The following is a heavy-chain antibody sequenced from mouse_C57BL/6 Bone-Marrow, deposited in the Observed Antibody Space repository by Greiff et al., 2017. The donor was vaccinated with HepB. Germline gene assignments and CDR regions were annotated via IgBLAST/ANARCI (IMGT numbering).Heavy chain of an antibody. J-gene: IGHJ2*01. D-gene: IGHD2-2*01. CDR1: GYAFSSSW. CDR3: ARSGYGYDGYYFDY. CDR2: IYPGDGDT. V-gene: IGHV1-82*01. Sequence: SGPELVKPGASVKISCKASGYAFSSSWMNWVKQRPGKGLEWIGRIYPGDGDTNYNGKFKGKATLTADKSSSTAYMQLSSLTSEDSAVYFCARSGYGYDGYYFDYWGQGTTLTVSS.